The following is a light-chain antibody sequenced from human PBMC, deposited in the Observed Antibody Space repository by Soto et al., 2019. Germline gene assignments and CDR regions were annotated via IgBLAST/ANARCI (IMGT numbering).Light chain of an antibody. V-gene: IGLV2-14*01. J-gene: IGLJ3*02. Sequence: QSVLTQPASVSGSPGQSITISCTGTSSDGGGYNYVSWYQQHPGKAPTLMIYEVSKRPSGVSNRFSGSKSGNTASLTISGLQAEDEADYYCSSYTSSSTLDWVFGGGTQLTVL. CDR3: SSYTSSSTLDWV. CDR1: SSDGGGYNY. CDR2: EVS.